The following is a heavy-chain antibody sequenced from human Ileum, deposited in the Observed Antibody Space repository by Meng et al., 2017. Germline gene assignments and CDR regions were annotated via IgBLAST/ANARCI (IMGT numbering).Heavy chain of an antibody. V-gene: IGHV1-8*02. J-gene: IGHJ5*02. D-gene: IGHD5-12*01. CDR2: MNPDADSGDT. Sequence: QVQLGECGAERKKTGATVKVDCNASGYSVNSHDINWVRQAPGQGLGWMGWMNPDADSGDTGYAQKLRGRVSFSKNVSINTADMELSSPTSDDTAVYYCARGRSVWGGYAWFDPWGRGTLVTVSS. CDR1: GYSVNSHD. CDR3: ARGRSVWGGYAWFDP.